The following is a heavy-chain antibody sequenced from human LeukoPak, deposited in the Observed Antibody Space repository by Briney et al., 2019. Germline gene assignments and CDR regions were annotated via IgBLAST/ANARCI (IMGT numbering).Heavy chain of an antibody. CDR2: IYPRDGST. CDR1: GYTFTSNY. Sequence: ASVKVSCKASGYTFTSNYIHWVRQAPGQGLEWMGMIYPRDGSTSYAQKFQGRVTVTRDTSTSTVHMELSGLRSEDTAVYYCANALTGDDYWGQGTLVTVSS. CDR3: ANALTGDDY. J-gene: IGHJ4*02. V-gene: IGHV1-46*01. D-gene: IGHD7-27*01.